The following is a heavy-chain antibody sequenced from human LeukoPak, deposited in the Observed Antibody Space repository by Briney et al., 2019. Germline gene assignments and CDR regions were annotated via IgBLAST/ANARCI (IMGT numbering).Heavy chain of an antibody. D-gene: IGHD1-26*01. CDR3: ARGGSGSYHPYFDY. V-gene: IGHV4-34*01. J-gene: IGHJ4*02. CDR1: GGSISSYY. CDR2: INHSGST. Sequence: PSETLSLTCTVSGGSISSYYWSWIRQPPGKGLEWIGEINHSGSTNYNPSLKSRVTISVDTSKNQFSLKLSSVTAADTAVYYCARGGSGSYHPYFDYWGQGTLVTVSS.